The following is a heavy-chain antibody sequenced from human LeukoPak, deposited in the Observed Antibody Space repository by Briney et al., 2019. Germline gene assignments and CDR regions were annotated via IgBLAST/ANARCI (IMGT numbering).Heavy chain of an antibody. CDR2: INHSGST. Sequence: SETLSLTCAVYGGSFSGYYWSWIRQPPGKGLEWIGEINHSGSTNYSPSLKSRVTISVDTSKNQFSLKLSSVTAADTAVYYCARRRYCTNGVCYFYYYGMDVWGQGTTVTVSS. CDR3: ARRRYCTNGVCYFYYYGMDV. D-gene: IGHD2-8*01. J-gene: IGHJ6*02. V-gene: IGHV4-34*01. CDR1: GGSFSGYY.